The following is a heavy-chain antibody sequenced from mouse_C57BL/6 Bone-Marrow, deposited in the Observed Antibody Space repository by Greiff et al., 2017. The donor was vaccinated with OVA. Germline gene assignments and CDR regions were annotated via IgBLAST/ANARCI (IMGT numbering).Heavy chain of an antibody. V-gene: IGHV1-58*01. CDR1: GYTFTSYG. CDR3: ADWEAWFAY. Sequence: EVKLVESGAELVRPGPSFKMSCKTSGYTFTSYGINWVKQRPGQGLEWIGYIYIGNGYTEYNEKFKGKATLTSDTSSSTAYMQLSSLTSEDSAIYFGADWEAWFAYWGQGTLVTVSA. J-gene: IGHJ3*01. D-gene: IGHD4-1*01. CDR2: IYIGNGYT.